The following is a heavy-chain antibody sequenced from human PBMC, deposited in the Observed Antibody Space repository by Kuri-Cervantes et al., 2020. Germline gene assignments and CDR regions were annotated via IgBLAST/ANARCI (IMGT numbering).Heavy chain of an antibody. CDR1: GFTFSSYG. CDR3: AKDRGDIVMVTVHDAFDI. Sequence: GESLKISCAASGFTFSSYGMHWVRQAPGKGLEWVAVISYDGSNKYYADSVKGRSTISRDNSKNTLYLQMNSLRAEDTAVYYCAKDRGDIVMVTVHDAFDIWGQGTMVTVSS. J-gene: IGHJ3*02. D-gene: IGHD2-21*02. V-gene: IGHV3-30*18. CDR2: ISYDGSNK.